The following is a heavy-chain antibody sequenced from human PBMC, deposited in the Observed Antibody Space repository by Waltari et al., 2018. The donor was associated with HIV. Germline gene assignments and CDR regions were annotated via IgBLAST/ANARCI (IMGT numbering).Heavy chain of an antibody. Sequence: QVQLQQWGTRLLKPSETLSLSCAVYVDSFRAFHWTWIRQSPGQGLEWIGDINHSGVTNYNPSLKSRVAISADASKNQFSLSLSSVTAADTAVYYCARRDDGLRFNYNGNWFDPWGQGTLVTVS. V-gene: IGHV4-34*01. J-gene: IGHJ5*02. CDR3: ARRDDGLRFNYNGNWFDP. D-gene: IGHD1-1*01. CDR2: INHSGVT. CDR1: VDSFRAFH.